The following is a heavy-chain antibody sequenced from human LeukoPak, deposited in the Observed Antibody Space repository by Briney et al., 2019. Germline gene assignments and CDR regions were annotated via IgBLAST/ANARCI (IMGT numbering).Heavy chain of an antibody. V-gene: IGHV3-74*01. CDR2: INSDGSST. J-gene: IGHJ5*02. D-gene: IGHD4-17*01. CDR3: ARGGGGDYVYEWFDP. CDR1: GFTFSSYW. Sequence: GVLRLSCAASGFTFSSYWMHWVRQAPGKGLVWVSRINSDGSSTSYADSVKGRFTISRDNAKNTLYLQMNSLRAEDTAVYYCARGGGGDYVYEWFDPWGQGTLVTVSS.